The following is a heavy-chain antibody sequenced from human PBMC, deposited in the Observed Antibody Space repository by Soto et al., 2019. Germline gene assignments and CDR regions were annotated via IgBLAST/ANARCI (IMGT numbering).Heavy chain of an antibody. J-gene: IGHJ4*02. V-gene: IGHV4-59*08. CDR2: IYYSGST. CDR3: ERLGRWLPALAS. D-gene: IGHD2-2*01. Sequence: RQPPGKGLEWVGYIYYSGSTTYNPSLKSRLTISVDTSKNQFSLKLRSVTAADTALYYWERLGRWLPALASRGQGTAVTVSS.